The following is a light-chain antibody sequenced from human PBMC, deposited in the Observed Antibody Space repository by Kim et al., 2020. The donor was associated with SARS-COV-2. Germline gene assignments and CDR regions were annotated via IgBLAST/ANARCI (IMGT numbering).Light chain of an antibody. CDR2: DVS. V-gene: IGLV2-14*03. J-gene: IGLJ2*01. CDR1: HTDIGAYNY. CDR3: SSYTSGSTL. Sequence: PGQSITISCTGTHTDIGAYNYVSWYQQHPGQAPRLLIYDVSNRPSGVSNRFSGSTSGNTASLAISGLQTEDEAHYYCSSYTSGSTLFGGGTKVTVL.